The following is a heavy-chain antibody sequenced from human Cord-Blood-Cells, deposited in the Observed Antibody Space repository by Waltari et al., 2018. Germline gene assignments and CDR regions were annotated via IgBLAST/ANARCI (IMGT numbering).Heavy chain of an antibody. J-gene: IGHJ4*02. D-gene: IGHD3-22*01. CDR3: ATNPLQYYYDSSGYYFDY. V-gene: IGHV1-69*10. CDR1: GGTFSSYA. Sequence: QVQLVQSGAEVKKPGSSVKVSCKASGGTFSSYAISWVRQAPGQGLEWMGGIIPILGIANYAQKFQGRVTITADKSTSTAYMELSSLISEDTAVYYCATNPLQYYYDSSGYYFDYWGQGTLVTVSS. CDR2: IIPILGIA.